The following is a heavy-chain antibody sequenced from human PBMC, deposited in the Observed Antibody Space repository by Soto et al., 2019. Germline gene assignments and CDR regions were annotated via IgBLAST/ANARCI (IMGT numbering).Heavy chain of an antibody. J-gene: IGHJ4*02. V-gene: IGHV3-23*01. CDR2: ISGSGGST. Sequence: GGSLRLSCAASGFTFSSYAMSWVRQAPGKGLEWVSAISGSGGSTYYADSVKGRFTISRDNSKNTLYLQMNSLRAEDTAVYYCAKSRDYYDFWSGWPAYWGQGTLVTVSS. CDR1: GFTFSSYA. CDR3: AKSRDYYDFWSGWPAY. D-gene: IGHD3-3*01.